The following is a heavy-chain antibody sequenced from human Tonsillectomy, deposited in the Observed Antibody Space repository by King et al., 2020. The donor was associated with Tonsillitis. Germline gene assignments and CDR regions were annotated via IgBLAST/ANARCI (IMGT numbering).Heavy chain of an antibody. D-gene: IGHD6-13*01. V-gene: IGHV1-2*02. CDR1: GYTLTDYY. CDR3: ARDPSRGAATADDAFDI. J-gene: IGHJ3*02. Sequence: VQLVESGAEVKKPGASVKVSCKASGYTLTDYYMHWVRQAPGQGLEWMGWINAKSGGTNYAQKLQGRVTMTRDTSISTAYMELSRVGSDDTAVYYCARDPSRGAATADDAFDIWGQGTMVTVS. CDR2: INAKSGGT.